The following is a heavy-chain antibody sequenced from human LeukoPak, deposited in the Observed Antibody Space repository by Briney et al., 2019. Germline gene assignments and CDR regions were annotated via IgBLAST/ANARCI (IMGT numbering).Heavy chain of an antibody. CDR2: IYYSGST. Sequence: SETLSLTCTVSGGSISSYYWSWIRQHPGKGLEWIGYIYYSGSTYYNPSLKSRVTISVDTSKNQFSLKLSSVTAADTAVYYCARATKRWLQLGDAFDIWGQGTMVTVSS. J-gene: IGHJ3*02. D-gene: IGHD5-24*01. CDR1: GGSISSYY. CDR3: ARATKRWLQLGDAFDI. V-gene: IGHV4-59*06.